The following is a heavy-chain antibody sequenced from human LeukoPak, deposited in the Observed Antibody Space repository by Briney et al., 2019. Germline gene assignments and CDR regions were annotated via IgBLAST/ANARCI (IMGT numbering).Heavy chain of an antibody. Sequence: GSSVKLSCTASGGTFSSYTISWVRQAPGQGLEWMGRIIPILGIANYAQKFQGRVTITADKSTSTAYMELSSLRSEDTAVYYCASPNFADTAMSLGMDVWGQGTTVTVSS. V-gene: IGHV1-69*02. CDR2: IIPILGIA. CDR1: GGTFSSYT. CDR3: ASPNFADTAMSLGMDV. D-gene: IGHD5-18*01. J-gene: IGHJ6*02.